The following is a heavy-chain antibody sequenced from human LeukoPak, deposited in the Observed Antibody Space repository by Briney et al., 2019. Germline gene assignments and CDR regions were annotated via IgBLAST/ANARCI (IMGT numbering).Heavy chain of an antibody. V-gene: IGHV3-23*01. D-gene: IGHD2-21*02. CDR3: AKVVLLLTASDAFDF. CDR2: ISGNYGST. Sequence: GGSLRLSCAASGFTFSSNAMSWVRQPPGTGLEWVSTISGNYGSTYYADSVKGRFTISRDNFKNTVFLRMNSLRAEDTAVYYCAKVVLLLTASDAFDFWGQGTKVTVSS. J-gene: IGHJ3*01. CDR1: GFTFSSNA.